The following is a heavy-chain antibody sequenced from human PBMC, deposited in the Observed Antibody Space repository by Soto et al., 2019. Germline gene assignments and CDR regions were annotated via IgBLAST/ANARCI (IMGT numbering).Heavy chain of an antibody. Sequence: GGSLRLSCAASGFTFSSYAMHWVRQAPGKGLEWVAVISYDGSNKYYADSVKGRFTISRDNSKNTLYLQMNSLRAEDPAVYYCARGPDIVVVPAAWGYNWFDPWGQGTLVTVSS. CDR3: ARGPDIVVVPAAWGYNWFDP. J-gene: IGHJ5*02. D-gene: IGHD2-2*01. CDR1: GFTFSSYA. V-gene: IGHV3-30*04. CDR2: ISYDGSNK.